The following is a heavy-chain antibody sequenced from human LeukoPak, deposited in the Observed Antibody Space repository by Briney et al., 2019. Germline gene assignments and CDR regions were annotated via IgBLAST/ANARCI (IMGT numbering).Heavy chain of an antibody. CDR3: AKDRGGGSQLGDAYDV. J-gene: IGHJ3*01. V-gene: IGHV3-21*04. CDR1: GFTFSSYS. D-gene: IGHD5-24*01. CDR2: SSSSSSNI. Sequence: GGSLRLSCAASGFTFSSYSMNWVRQAPGKGLEWVLSSSSSSSNIYYADSVKGRFTISRDNAKNSLYLQMNSLRIEDTALYYCAKDRGGGSQLGDAYDVWGQGTMVSVSS.